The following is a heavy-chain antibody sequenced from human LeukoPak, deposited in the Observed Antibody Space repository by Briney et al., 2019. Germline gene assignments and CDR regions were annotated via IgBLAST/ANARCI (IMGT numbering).Heavy chain of an antibody. Sequence: AGGSLRLSCAASGFTFSSYSMNWVRQAPGKGLEWVSSISSSSSYIYYADSVKGRFTISRDNAKNSLYLQMNSLRAEDTAVYYCARVVRGVIQFFDYWGQGTLVTVSS. D-gene: IGHD3-10*01. V-gene: IGHV3-21*01. CDR3: ARVVRGVIQFFDY. J-gene: IGHJ4*02. CDR1: GFTFSSYS. CDR2: ISSSSSYI.